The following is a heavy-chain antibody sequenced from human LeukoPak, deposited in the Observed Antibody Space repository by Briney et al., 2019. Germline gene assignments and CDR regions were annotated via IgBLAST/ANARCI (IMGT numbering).Heavy chain of an antibody. CDR3: ASTARGLARPDDAFDI. CDR1: GGSLSDYY. D-gene: IGHD1-14*01. Sequence: SETLSLTCAVFGGSLSDYYWSWIRQPPGKGPEWFGEINHSGSTNYNPSLKRPVTISVDTSKNQSSRKLRSVTAADTAVYYCASTARGLARPDDAFDIWGQGTMVTVSS. CDR2: INHSGST. V-gene: IGHV4-34*01. J-gene: IGHJ3*02.